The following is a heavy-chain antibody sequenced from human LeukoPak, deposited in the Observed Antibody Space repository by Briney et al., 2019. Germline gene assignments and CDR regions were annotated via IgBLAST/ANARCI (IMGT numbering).Heavy chain of an antibody. Sequence: SETLSLTCTVSGGSISSSSYYWGWIRQPPGKGLEWIGSIYYSGSTYYNPSLKSRVTISVDTSKNQFSLKLSSVTAADTAVYYCARALPITILGYCSGGSCSNWFDPWGQGTLVTVSS. J-gene: IGHJ5*02. V-gene: IGHV4-39*07. CDR2: IYYSGST. CDR1: GGSISSSSYY. CDR3: ARALPITILGYCSGGSCSNWFDP. D-gene: IGHD2-15*01.